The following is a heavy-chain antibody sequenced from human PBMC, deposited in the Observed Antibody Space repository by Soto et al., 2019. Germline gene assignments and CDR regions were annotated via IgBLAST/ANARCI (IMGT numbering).Heavy chain of an antibody. V-gene: IGHV3-72*01. CDR1: GFTFGDYA. D-gene: IGHD3-10*01. CDR2: IRNKANSYTT. CDR3: ASLRITMVRGVIGYFQH. J-gene: IGHJ1*01. Sequence: PGGYLRLYCAASGFTFGDYAMSWFRQAPGKRLECVGFIRNKANSYTTEYAASVKGRFTISRDDSKNSLYLQMNSLKTEDTAVYYCASLRITMVRGVIGYFQHWGQGTQVTVSS.